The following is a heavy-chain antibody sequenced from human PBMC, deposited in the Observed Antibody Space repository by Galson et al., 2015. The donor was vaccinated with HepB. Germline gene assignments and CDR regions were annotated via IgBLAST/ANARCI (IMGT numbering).Heavy chain of an antibody. CDR2: ISYDGSNK. D-gene: IGHD2-15*01. CDR1: GFTFSSYG. CDR3: AKDLGVVVVAATPDY. Sequence: SLRLSCAASGFTFSSYGMHWVRQAPGKELEWVAVISYDGSNKYYADSVKGRFTISRDNSKNTLYLQMNSLRAEDTAVYYCAKDLGVVVVAATPDYWGQGTLVTVSS. V-gene: IGHV3-30*18. J-gene: IGHJ4*02.